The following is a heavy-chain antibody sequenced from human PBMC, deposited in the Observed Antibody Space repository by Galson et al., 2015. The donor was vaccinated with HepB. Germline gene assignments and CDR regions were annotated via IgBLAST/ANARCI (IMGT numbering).Heavy chain of an antibody. J-gene: IGHJ4*02. D-gene: IGHD6-13*01. Sequence: TLSLTCTVSGGSISSSSYYWGWIRQPPGKGLEWIGSIYYSGSTYYNPSLKSRVTISVDTSKNQFSLKLSSVTAADTAVYYCAGSSSWSQYYFDYWGQGTLVTVSS. CDR3: AGSSSWSQYYFDY. CDR2: IYYSGST. CDR1: GGSISSSSYY. V-gene: IGHV4-39*01.